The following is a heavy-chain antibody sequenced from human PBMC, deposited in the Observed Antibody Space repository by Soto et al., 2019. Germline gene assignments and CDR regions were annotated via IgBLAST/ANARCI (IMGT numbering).Heavy chain of an antibody. CDR1: GFTFSTFW. Sequence: EVQLVESGGTLVQPGGSLRLSCAASGFTFSTFWMHWVRQAPGKGLVWVSRINTDGSKTTYAASVKGRFTISRDNAKNTVHLQMDSLRAEDTAEYYCATVATNSYNWLDPWGQGTLVTVSS. V-gene: IGHV3-74*01. CDR2: INTDGSKT. J-gene: IGHJ5*02. D-gene: IGHD5-12*01. CDR3: ATVATNSYNWLDP.